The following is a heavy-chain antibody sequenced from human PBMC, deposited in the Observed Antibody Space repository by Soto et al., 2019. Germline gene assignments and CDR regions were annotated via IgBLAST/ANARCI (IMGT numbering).Heavy chain of an antibody. D-gene: IGHD2-8*01. CDR3: AGGPLPYFNDY. CDR1: GYTFTSYD. J-gene: IGHJ4*02. CDR2: MNPNNNNT. Sequence: QVQLVQSGAEVKKPGASVKVSCKASGYTFTSYDINWVRQATGQGLEWMGWMNPNNNNTGYAQKFQGRVTMTRHTSISTAYMELSSLGSEDTAVYYCAGGPLPYFNDYRGQGTLVTVSS. V-gene: IGHV1-8*01.